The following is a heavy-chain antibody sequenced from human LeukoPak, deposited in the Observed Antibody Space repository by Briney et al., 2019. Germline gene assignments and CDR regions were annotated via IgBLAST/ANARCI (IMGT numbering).Heavy chain of an antibody. CDR1: GGSISSNSYC. CDR3: ARWRTARTGFDY. J-gene: IGHJ4*02. CDR2: IYYSGSP. Sequence: SETLSLTCTVSGGSISSNSYCWGWIRQPPGKGLEWIGSIYYSGSPYYNPSLKSRVTISVDTSKNQFSLKVISVTAADTAVYYCARWRTARTGFDYWGQGTLVTVSS. V-gene: IGHV4-39*01. D-gene: IGHD3/OR15-3a*01.